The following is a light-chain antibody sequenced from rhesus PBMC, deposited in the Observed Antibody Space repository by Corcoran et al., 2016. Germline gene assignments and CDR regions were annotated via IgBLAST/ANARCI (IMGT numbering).Light chain of an antibody. J-gene: IGKJ3*01. CDR1: QSGSSA. Sequence: QVILTQSPATLSLSPGERATLSCRASQSGSSALAWYQQKPGPAPRLLIYGASRRAPGIPDRFSGSGSGTVFTLTISSLEPEDFAIYYCQKYSTSPFTFGPGTKLDIK. V-gene: IGKV3-53*01. CDR3: QKYSTSPFT. CDR2: GAS.